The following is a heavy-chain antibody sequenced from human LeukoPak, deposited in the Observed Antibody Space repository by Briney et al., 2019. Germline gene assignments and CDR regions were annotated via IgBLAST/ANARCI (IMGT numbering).Heavy chain of an antibody. CDR2: ISAYNGNT. D-gene: IGHD2-2*01. V-gene: IGHV1-18*01. CDR1: GYTFTSYG. Sequence: ASVKVSCKAYGYTFTSYGISWVRQAPGQGLEWMGWISAYNGNTNYAQKLQGRVTMTTDTSTSTAYMELRSLRSDDTAVYYCARDDLGYCSSTSCYGGRGWFDPWGQGTLVTVSS. CDR3: ARDDLGYCSSTSCYGGRGWFDP. J-gene: IGHJ5*02.